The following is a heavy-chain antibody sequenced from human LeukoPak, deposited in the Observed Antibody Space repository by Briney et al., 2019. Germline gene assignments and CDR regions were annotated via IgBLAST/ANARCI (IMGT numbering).Heavy chain of an antibody. CDR1: GFTFSSYA. Sequence: GGSLRLSCASSGFTFSSYAMSWVRQAPGKGLEWVSTIGGTGGRTYYADSVKGRFTISRDNSKNTLYLQINSLRAEDTAVYFCAKDRLGGPYFFHYWGQGTLVTVSS. CDR3: AKDRLGGPYFFHY. CDR2: IGGTGGRT. D-gene: IGHD3-16*01. V-gene: IGHV3-23*01. J-gene: IGHJ4*02.